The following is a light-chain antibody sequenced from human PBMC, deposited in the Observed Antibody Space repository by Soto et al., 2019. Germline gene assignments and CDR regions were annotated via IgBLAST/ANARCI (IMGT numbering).Light chain of an antibody. Sequence: EIVLTQAPGTLSLSPGERATLSCRASQSVSSTYVAWYQQKPGQAPRLLIYGASTRATGIPDRFSGSGSGKDWAVRTSALEPEDLGVYYCQQYSRSRGTFGEGTKVDIK. V-gene: IGKV3-20*01. CDR3: QQYSRSRGT. CDR2: GAS. J-gene: IGKJ1*01. CDR1: QSVSSTY.